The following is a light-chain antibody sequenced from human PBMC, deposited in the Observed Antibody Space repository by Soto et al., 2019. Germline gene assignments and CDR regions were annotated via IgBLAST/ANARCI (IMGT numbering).Light chain of an antibody. J-gene: IGKJ1*01. CDR2: AAS. V-gene: IGKV1-8*01. CDR3: QKYYSYPRT. CDR1: QGISSY. Sequence: AIRMTQSPSSLSASTGYRVNITFRASQGISSYLAWYQQKPGKAHKLLIYAASTLQSGVPSRFSGSGSGTDFTLTISCLQSEDFATYYCQKYYSYPRTFGQGTKVDIK.